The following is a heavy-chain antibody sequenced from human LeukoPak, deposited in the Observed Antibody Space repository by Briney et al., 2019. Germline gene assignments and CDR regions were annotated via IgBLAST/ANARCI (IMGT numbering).Heavy chain of an antibody. V-gene: IGHV5-51*01. CDR2: IYPGDSDT. D-gene: IGHD3-22*01. J-gene: IGHJ3*02. CDR1: GYSFTSYW. Sequence: GESLKISCKGSGYSFTSYWIGWVRQMPGKGLEWMGIIYPGDSDTRYSPSFQGQVTISADNSISTAYLQWSSLKASATAMYYCARHVSYDSSGSAFDIWGQGTMVTVSS. CDR3: ARHVSYDSSGSAFDI.